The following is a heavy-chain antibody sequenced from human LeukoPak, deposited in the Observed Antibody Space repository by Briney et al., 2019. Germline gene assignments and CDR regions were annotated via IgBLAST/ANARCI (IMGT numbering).Heavy chain of an antibody. CDR3: AKDGVKNYGYVWD. CDR2: ISSSSSYI. V-gene: IGHV3-21*04. J-gene: IGHJ4*02. CDR1: GFTFSSYS. Sequence: PGGSLRLSCAASGFTFSSYSMNWVRQAPGKGLEWVSSISSSSSYIYYADSVKGRFTISRDNAKNSLYLQMNSLRADDTAIYYCAKDGVKNYGYVWDWGQGTLVTVSS. D-gene: IGHD3-10*01.